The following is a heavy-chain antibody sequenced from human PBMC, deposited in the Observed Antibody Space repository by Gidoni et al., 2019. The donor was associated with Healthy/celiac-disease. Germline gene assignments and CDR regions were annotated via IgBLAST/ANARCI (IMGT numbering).Heavy chain of an antibody. CDR3: ARGPTIAARYYYYYYMDV. J-gene: IGHJ6*03. V-gene: IGHV1-69*01. CDR1: GGTFSSYA. Sequence: QVQLVQSGAEVKKPGSSVKVSCKASGGTFSSYAISWVRQAPGQGLEWMGGIIPIFGTANYAQKFQGRVTITADESTSTAYMELSSLRSEDTAVYYCARGPTIAARYYYYYYMDVWGKGTTVTVSS. CDR2: IIPIFGTA. D-gene: IGHD6-6*01.